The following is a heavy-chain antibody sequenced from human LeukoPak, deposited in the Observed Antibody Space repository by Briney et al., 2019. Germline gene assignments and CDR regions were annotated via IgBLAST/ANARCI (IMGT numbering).Heavy chain of an antibody. J-gene: IGHJ3*02. V-gene: IGHV1-18*01. D-gene: IGHD3-10*01. CDR2: ISAYNGNT. CDR3: ASSGRGVIITDAFDI. CDR1: GYTFTSNG. Sequence: GASVKVSCKASGYTFTSNGISWVRQAPGQGLEWMGWISAYNGNTNYAQKLQGRVTITTDESTSTAYMELSSLRSEDTAVYYCASSGRGVIITDAFDIWGQGTMVTVSS.